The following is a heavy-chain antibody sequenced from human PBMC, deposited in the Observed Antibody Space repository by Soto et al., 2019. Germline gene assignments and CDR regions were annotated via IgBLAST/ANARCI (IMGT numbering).Heavy chain of an antibody. Sequence: PGGHVRLSYAASELAFSRYGMHWVRQAPGKGLEWVAVIWYDGSNKYYEDSVKGRFTISRDNSKNTLYLQMNSLRAEDTAVYYCARGLRLRHLVYWGQGTLVTVSS. D-gene: IGHD5-12*01. V-gene: IGHV3-33*01. J-gene: IGHJ4*02. CDR1: ELAFSRYG. CDR2: IWYDGSNK. CDR3: ARGLRLRHLVY.